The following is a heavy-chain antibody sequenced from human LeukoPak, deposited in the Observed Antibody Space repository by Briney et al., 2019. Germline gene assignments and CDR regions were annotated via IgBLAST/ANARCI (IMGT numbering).Heavy chain of an antibody. CDR3: ARCRGYSLNWFDP. CDR1: GGSISSYY. J-gene: IGHJ5*02. CDR2: IYTGGST. Sequence: SETLSLTCTVSGGSISSYYWSWIRQPPGKGLEWIGYIYTGGSTNYNPSLKSRVTISVDTSKNQFSLKLSSVTAADTAVYYCARCRGYSLNWFDPWGQGTLVTVSS. D-gene: IGHD5-18*01. V-gene: IGHV4-4*09.